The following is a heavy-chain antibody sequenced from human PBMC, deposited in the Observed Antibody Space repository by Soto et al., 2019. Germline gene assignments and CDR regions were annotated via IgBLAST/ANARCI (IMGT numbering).Heavy chain of an antibody. V-gene: IGHV1-2*02. Sequence: QVQLVQSGAEVKKPGASVKVSCKATGYTFTGYYMHWVRQAPGQGLEWMGWINPNSGGTNYAQKFQGRVTMTRDTSISTAYMELSRLRSGDTAVYYCAREVGDIVVVPAAISDNYFDYWGQGTLVTVSS. CDR2: INPNSGGT. CDR3: AREVGDIVVVPAAISDNYFDY. CDR1: GYTFTGYY. D-gene: IGHD2-2*01. J-gene: IGHJ4*02.